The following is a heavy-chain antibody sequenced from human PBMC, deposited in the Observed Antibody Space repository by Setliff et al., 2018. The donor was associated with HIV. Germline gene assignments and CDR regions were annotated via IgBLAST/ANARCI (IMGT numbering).Heavy chain of an antibody. CDR2: ISVYNGNT. Sequence: ASVKVSCKASGYTFTSYGISWVRQAPGQGLEWMGWISVYNGNTNHAQKLQGRVALTTDTSTSTAHMELRNLRSDDTAVYYCARDSGMAVVGTWRRLDPWGQGTLVTVSS. CDR1: GYTFTSYG. CDR3: ARDSGMAVVGTWRRLDP. J-gene: IGHJ5*02. D-gene: IGHD6-19*01. V-gene: IGHV1-18*01.